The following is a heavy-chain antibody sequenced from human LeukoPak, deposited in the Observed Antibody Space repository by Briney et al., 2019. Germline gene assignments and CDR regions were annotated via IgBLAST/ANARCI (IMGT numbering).Heavy chain of an antibody. CDR1: GGTFSSYA. CDR2: IIPIFGTA. J-gene: IGHJ4*02. D-gene: IGHD6-19*01. V-gene: IGHV1-69*13. CDR3: ARDGAVAGYFDY. Sequence: SVKVSCKASGGTFSSYAISWVRQAPGQALEWMGGIIPIFGTANYAQKFQGRVTITADESTSTAYMELSSLRSEDTAVYYCARDGAVAGYFDYWGQGTLVTVSS.